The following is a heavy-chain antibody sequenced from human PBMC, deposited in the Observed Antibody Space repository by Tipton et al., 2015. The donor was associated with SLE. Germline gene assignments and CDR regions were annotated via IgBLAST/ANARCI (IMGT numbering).Heavy chain of an antibody. D-gene: IGHD3-16*01. CDR1: GHTLTDLF. V-gene: IGHV1-24*01. CDR2: FDPQDGET. Sequence: QLVQSGAEVKKPGASVKVSCKVSGHTLTDLFIHWVRQAPGKGLEWMGSFDPQDGETLYAQQLQGRVTMTEDTSPDTVYMNLNSLTSADAAMYFCAAGESSAVFDYWGQGTLISVSS. J-gene: IGHJ4*02. CDR3: AAGESSAVFDY.